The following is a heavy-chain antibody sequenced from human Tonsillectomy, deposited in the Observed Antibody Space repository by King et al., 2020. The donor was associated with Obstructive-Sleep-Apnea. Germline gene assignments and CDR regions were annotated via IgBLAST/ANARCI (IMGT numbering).Heavy chain of an antibody. J-gene: IGHJ4*02. Sequence: QLQESGPGLVKTSETLSLTCTVSGYSISSGFYWGWIRQPPWKGLEWIGIIYHSGSTHYNPSLESRVTISVDTSKNQFSLQLRSVTAADTAVYYCARADGYNFGQHSYFDYWGQGTLVTVSS. CDR1: GYSISSGFY. CDR2: IYHSGST. CDR3: ARADGYNFGQHSYFDY. D-gene: IGHD5-24*01. V-gene: IGHV4-38-2*02.